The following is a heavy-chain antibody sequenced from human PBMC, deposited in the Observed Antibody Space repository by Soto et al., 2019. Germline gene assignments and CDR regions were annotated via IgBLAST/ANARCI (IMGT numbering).Heavy chain of an antibody. V-gene: IGHV3-74*01. Sequence: EVQLVESGGGLVQPGGSLRLSCAASGFTFSSYWMHWVRQVPGKGLVWVSRINYDGSTTTYADSVKGRFTISRGNARNTLYLRMNSLRVEDTAVYYCARAGTGWYWFDPWGQGTLVTVSS. CDR3: ARAGTGWYWFDP. D-gene: IGHD6-19*01. CDR1: GFTFSSYW. CDR2: INYDGSTT. J-gene: IGHJ5*02.